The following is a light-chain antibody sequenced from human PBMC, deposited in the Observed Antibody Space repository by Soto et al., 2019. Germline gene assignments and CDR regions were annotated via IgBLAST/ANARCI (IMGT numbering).Light chain of an antibody. V-gene: IGKV1-5*03. CDR2: KAS. J-gene: IGKJ4*01. CDR1: ESISSW. CDR3: QKYNSYSLT. Sequence: DIQMTQSPSTLSASVGDRVTITCRASESISSWLAWYQHKPGKAPKLLIYKASSLESGVPSRFSGSGSGTEFTLTISSLQPDDFATYYCQKYNSYSLTFGGGTKVEIK.